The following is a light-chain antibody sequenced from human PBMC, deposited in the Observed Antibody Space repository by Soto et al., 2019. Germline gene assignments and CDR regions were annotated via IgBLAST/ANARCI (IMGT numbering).Light chain of an antibody. V-gene: IGLV2-8*01. Sequence: QSVLTQPPSASGSPGQSVTISCTGTPSDVGGSNSVSWYQQHPGKAPNLMIYDVNKRPSGVPDRFSGSKSGNTDSLTVSGLQAADEAYYFCSSYAPSDVVFGGGTKVTVL. CDR1: PSDVGGSNS. CDR2: DVN. CDR3: SSYAPSDVV. J-gene: IGLJ2*01.